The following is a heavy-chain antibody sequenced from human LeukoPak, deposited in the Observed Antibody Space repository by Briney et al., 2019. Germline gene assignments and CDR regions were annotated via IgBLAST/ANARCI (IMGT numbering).Heavy chain of an antibody. CDR3: ARFQLLGYFDY. CDR2: ISDSGGS. V-gene: IGHV4-61*08. Sequence: PSETLSLTCSVSGGSFSSGVSYWSWLRQPPGEGLEWIAYISDSGGSYYNPSLRGRVTISLDTSKNQFSLRLTSVTAADTAVYYCARFQLLGYFDYWGQGTLVTVSS. J-gene: IGHJ4*02. CDR1: GGSFSSGVSY. D-gene: IGHD7-27*01.